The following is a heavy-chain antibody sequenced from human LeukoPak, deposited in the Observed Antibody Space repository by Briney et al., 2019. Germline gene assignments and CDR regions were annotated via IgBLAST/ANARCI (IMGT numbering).Heavy chain of an antibody. J-gene: IGHJ4*02. CDR3: ARDYDFWSGSRLVHKGIDY. Sequence: PSETLSLSCTVSGGSISSSSYYWGWIRQPPGKGLVWIGSIYYSGSTYDNPSLKSRVTISVDTSKNQFSLKLSSVTAADTAVYYCARDYDFWSGSRLVHKGIDYWGQGTLVTVSS. CDR2: IYYSGST. CDR1: GGSISSSSYY. V-gene: IGHV4-39*02. D-gene: IGHD3-3*01.